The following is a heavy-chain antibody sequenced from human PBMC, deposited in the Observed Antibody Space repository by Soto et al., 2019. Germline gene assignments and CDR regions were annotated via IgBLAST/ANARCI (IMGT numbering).Heavy chain of an antibody. J-gene: IGHJ6*02. V-gene: IGHV1-69*13. CDR1: GGTFSSYA. CDR3: ARGGLRFLESHGMDV. CDR2: IIPIFGTA. Sequence: SVKVSCKASGGTFSSYAISWVRQAPGQGLEWMRGIIPIFGTANYAQKFRGRVTITADESTSTAYLELSSLRSEDTAVYYCARGGLRFLESHGMDVWGQGTTVTVS. D-gene: IGHD3-3*01.